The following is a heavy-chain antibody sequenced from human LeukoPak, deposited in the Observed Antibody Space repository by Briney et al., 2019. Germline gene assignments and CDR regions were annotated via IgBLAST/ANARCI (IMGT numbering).Heavy chain of an antibody. Sequence: ASVKVSCKASGGTFSSYAISWVRQAPGQGLEWMGGIIPIFGTANYAQKFQGRVTITADESTSTAYMELSSLRSEDTAVYYCARGIVGDYGYYFDYWGQGTLVTVSS. CDR1: GGTFSSYA. D-gene: IGHD4-17*01. CDR2: IIPIFGTA. CDR3: ARGIVGDYGYYFDY. V-gene: IGHV1-69*13. J-gene: IGHJ4*02.